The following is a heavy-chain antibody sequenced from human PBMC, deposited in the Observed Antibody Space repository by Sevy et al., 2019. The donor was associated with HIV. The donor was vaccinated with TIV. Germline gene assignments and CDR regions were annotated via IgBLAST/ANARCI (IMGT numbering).Heavy chain of an antibody. CDR3: ARDLSRDGYNSPYYYGMDV. D-gene: IGHD5-12*01. CDR1: GFTFSDYY. J-gene: IGHJ6*02. Sequence: GGSLRLSCAASGFTFSDYYMSWIRQAPGKGLEWVSYISSSGSTIYYADSVKGRFTISRDNAKNSLYLQMNSLRAEDTGVYYCARDLSRDGYNSPYYYGMDVWGQGTTVTVSS. V-gene: IGHV3-11*01. CDR2: ISSSGSTI.